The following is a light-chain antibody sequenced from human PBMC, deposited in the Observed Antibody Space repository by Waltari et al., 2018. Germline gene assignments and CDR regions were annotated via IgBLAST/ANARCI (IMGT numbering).Light chain of an antibody. Sequence: QSALTQPPSASGSRGQSVTISCTGTSSYVGSYNYLSWYQQHPGKAPTLMIYEVTKRPSGVPDRFSGSKSGNTASLTVSGLQAEDEADYYCSSYAGSNNVIFGGGTRLTVL. CDR3: SSYAGSNNVI. CDR1: SSYVGSYNY. CDR2: EVT. J-gene: IGLJ2*01. V-gene: IGLV2-8*01.